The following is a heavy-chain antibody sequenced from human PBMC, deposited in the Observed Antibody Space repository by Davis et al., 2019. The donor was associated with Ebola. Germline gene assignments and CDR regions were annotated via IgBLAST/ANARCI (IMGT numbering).Heavy chain of an antibody. CDR2: INPSAGYT. CDR1: GYTFTNYY. D-gene: IGHD3-22*01. Sequence: ASVKVSCKAFGYTFTNYYVHWVRQAPGQGLEWMGVINPSAGYTNYAQKFQGRVTITRDTSTSTVYMEVRRLRSDDTAVYYCAKDRYYDNSPLYFESETWGQGTLVTVSS. CDR3: AKDRYYDNSPLYFESET. J-gene: IGHJ4*02. V-gene: IGHV1-46*01.